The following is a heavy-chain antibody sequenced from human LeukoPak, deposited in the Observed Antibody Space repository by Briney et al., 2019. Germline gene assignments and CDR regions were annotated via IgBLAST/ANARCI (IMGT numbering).Heavy chain of an antibody. D-gene: IGHD3-22*01. CDR2: TYTSGGT. J-gene: IGHJ3*02. V-gene: IGHV4-61*02. CDR3: ARTSYVISENAFDI. Sequence: PSETLSLTCTVSGGSVSSGSYYWSWIRQPAGKGLEWIGRTYTSGGTNYNSSLKSRVTISIDTSKNQFSLKLSSVTAADTAVYYCARTSYVISENAFDIWGQGTMVTVSS. CDR1: GGSVSSGSYY.